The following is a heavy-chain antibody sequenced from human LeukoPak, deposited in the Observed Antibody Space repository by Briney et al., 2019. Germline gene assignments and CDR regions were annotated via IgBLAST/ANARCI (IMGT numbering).Heavy chain of an antibody. CDR2: IYHSGST. Sequence: PGGSLRLSCAASGFTFTDFYMSWIRQAPGKGLEWIGSIYHSGSTYYNPSLKSRVTISVDTSKNQFSLKLSSVTAADTAVYYCARRSQQWLARYAFDIWGQGTMVTVSS. CDR3: ARRSQQWLARYAFDI. J-gene: IGHJ3*02. D-gene: IGHD6-19*01. CDR1: GFTFTDFY. V-gene: IGHV4-38-2*01.